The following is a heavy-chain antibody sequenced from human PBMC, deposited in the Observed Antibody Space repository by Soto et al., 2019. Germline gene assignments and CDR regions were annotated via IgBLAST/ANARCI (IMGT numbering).Heavy chain of an antibody. D-gene: IGHD1-1*01. V-gene: IGHV4-34*01. CDR3: ARAGRRVYYYYGMDV. CDR2: INHSGST. Sequence: SETLSLTCAVYGGSFSGYYWSWIRQPPGKGLEWIGEINHSGSTNYNPSLKSRVTISVDTSKNQFPLKLSSVTAADTAVYYCARAGRRVYYYYGMDVWGQGTTVTVS. CDR1: GGSFSGYY. J-gene: IGHJ6*02.